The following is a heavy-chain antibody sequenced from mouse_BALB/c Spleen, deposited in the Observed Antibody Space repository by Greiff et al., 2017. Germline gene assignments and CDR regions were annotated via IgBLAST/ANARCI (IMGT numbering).Heavy chain of an antibody. CDR1: GFTFSSYT. Sequence: EVQRVESGGGLVQPGGSLKLSCAASGFTFSSYTMSWVRQTPEKRLEWVAYISNGGGSTYYPDTVKGRFTISRDNAKNTLYLQMSSLKSEDTAMYYCARPGYDYDDGAWFAYWGQGTLVTVSA. CDR3: ARPGYDYDDGAWFAY. D-gene: IGHD2-4*01. V-gene: IGHV5-12-2*01. CDR2: ISNGGGST. J-gene: IGHJ3*01.